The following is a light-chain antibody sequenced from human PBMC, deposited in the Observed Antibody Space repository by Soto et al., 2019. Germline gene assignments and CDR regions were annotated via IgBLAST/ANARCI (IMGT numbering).Light chain of an antibody. CDR2: GAS. J-gene: IGKJ4*01. CDR1: QSIRSY. V-gene: IGKV1-39*01. CDR3: QQSHSTPLT. Sequence: DIPMTQSPSSLSASVGDRVTITCRASQSIRSYLNWYQQKPGKAPKVLISGASSLQSGVPLRFSGSGSGTDFTLTISSLQSEDFASYYCQQSHSTPLTFGGGTKVEIK.